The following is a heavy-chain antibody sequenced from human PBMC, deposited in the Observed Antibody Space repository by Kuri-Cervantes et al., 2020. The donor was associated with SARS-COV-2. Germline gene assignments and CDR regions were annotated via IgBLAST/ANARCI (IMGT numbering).Heavy chain of an antibody. Sequence: GSLRLSCAASGFTFSSYAMSWVRQAPGKGLEWVSTLSGRGDSTYYADSVKGRFTISRDNSKNTLYLQMNSLRAEDTAVYYCARQGSSYYYYGMDVWGQGTTVTVSS. V-gene: IGHV3-23*01. CDR1: GFTFSSYA. J-gene: IGHJ6*02. CDR3: ARQGSSYYYYGMDV. CDR2: LSGRGDST. D-gene: IGHD3-10*01.